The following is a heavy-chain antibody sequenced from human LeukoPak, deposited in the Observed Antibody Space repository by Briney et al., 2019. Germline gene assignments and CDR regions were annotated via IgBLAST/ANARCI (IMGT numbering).Heavy chain of an antibody. J-gene: IGHJ6*03. D-gene: IGHD6-13*01. CDR3: ARLPNRSSSCPGGDCYYMDV. CDR2: VFFTGST. V-gene: IGHV4-39*01. Sequence: PLESPSLTCTVSGGSISSSSYYWGWIRQPPGKGLEWIGIVFFTGSTYYNPSLKSRVTISVDTSKNQFSLSVSAADTAVYYCARLPNRSSSCPGGDCYYMDVWGKGTAVTVSS. CDR1: GGSISSSSYY.